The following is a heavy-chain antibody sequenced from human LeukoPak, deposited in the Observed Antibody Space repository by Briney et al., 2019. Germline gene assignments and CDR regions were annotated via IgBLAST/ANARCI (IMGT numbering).Heavy chain of an antibody. V-gene: IGHV3-48*03. CDR3: VRGGNWFDP. J-gene: IGHJ5*02. D-gene: IGHD3-10*01. CDR1: GFTFSGYE. Sequence: GGSLRLSCAASGFTFSGYEMNWVRQAPGKGLQWVSYINGAGSTIYYADSVKGRFTMSRDDAKNSLFLQMNGLRVEDMAVYYCVRGGNWFDPWGQGTLVTVSS. CDR2: INGAGSTI.